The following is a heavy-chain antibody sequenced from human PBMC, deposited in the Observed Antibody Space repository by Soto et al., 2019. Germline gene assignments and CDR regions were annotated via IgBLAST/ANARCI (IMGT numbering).Heavy chain of an antibody. J-gene: IGHJ6*01. CDR1: GCSISSYY. CDR2: IYYSGST. CDR3: ARSIVGTTRYNSGTDV. D-gene: IGHD3-22*01. Sequence: PXETLCLTCTVSGCSISSYYWSWIRQPPGKGLDWIGYIYYSGSTNYNPSLKSRVTISVDTSKNQFPLKLSSVTAADTAVYYCARSIVGTTRYNSGTDVWGQGATVTVSS. V-gene: IGHV4-59*01.